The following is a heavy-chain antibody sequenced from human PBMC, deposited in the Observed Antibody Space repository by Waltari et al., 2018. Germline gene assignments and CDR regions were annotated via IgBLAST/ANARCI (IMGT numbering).Heavy chain of an antibody. D-gene: IGHD3-10*01. CDR1: GFTISSYE. J-gene: IGHJ4*02. V-gene: IGHV3-13*01. CDR3: VRGYNGFEY. Sequence: EVQLVESGGGLVQPGGSLRLSCAASGFTISSYEMHWARQATGKGLEWVSGIGTAGDTYSAGSVKVRFTISREDAKNSLYLQMNSLRAGDTAVYYCVRGYNGFEYWGQGTLVTVSS. CDR2: IGTAGDT.